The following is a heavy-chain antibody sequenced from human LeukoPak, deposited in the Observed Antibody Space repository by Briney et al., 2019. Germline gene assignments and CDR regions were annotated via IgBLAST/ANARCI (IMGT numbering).Heavy chain of an antibody. Sequence: SETLSLTCSVSGGSISSYYWSWIRQSPGKGLEWIGYIYYSGSTNYNPSLKDRVTISVDTSKNQFSLNLRSVTAADTAIYYCARGDTKGQPFAYWGQGTPVTVSS. CDR1: GGSISSYY. J-gene: IGHJ4*02. CDR3: ARGDTKGQPFAY. D-gene: IGHD5-18*01. CDR2: IYYSGST. V-gene: IGHV4-59*01.